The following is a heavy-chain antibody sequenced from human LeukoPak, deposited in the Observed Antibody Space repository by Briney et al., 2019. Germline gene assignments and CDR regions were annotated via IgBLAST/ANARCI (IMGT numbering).Heavy chain of an antibody. D-gene: IGHD2-2*01. CDR1: GFTFSSYG. V-gene: IGHV3-30*03. CDR2: ISYDGSNK. Sequence: GGSLRLSCAASGFTFSSYGMHWVRQAPGKGLEWVALISYDGSNKYYADSVKGRFTISRDNSKNTLYLQMNSLRVEDTAVYYCARGRRFMYQLLCDYWGQGTLVTVSS. CDR3: ARGRRFMYQLLCDY. J-gene: IGHJ4*02.